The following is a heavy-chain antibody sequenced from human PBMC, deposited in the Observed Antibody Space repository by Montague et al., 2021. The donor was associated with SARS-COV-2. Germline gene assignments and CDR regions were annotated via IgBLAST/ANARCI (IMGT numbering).Heavy chain of an antibody. D-gene: IGHD1-26*01. CDR3: ACQVPGLDVAGRLYGIEV. CDR1: GGSISSSSYY. Sequence: SETLSLTCTVSGGSISSSSYYWGWIRQPPGKGLEWIGSIYYSGSTYYNPSLKSRVTISVDTSKNQFSLKLSSVTAADTAVYYCACQVPGLDVAGRLYGIEVWGQGTTVTVSS. V-gene: IGHV4-39*01. CDR2: IYYSGST. J-gene: IGHJ6*02.